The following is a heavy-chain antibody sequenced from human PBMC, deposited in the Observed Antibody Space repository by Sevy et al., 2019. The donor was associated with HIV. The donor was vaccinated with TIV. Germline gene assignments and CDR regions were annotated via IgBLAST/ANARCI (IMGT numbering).Heavy chain of an antibody. J-gene: IGHJ6*02. Sequence: GGSLRLSCAASEFTVSSNDMSWVRQAPGKGLEWVSVIYSGGSAYYADSVKGRFTISRDNSQNTVYLQMNSLRAEDTAVYYCAREDIVLGEGNYYGMDVWGQGTTVTVSS. CDR3: AREDIVLGEGNYYGMDV. V-gene: IGHV3-53*01. D-gene: IGHD2-15*01. CDR2: IYSGGSA. CDR1: EFTVSSND.